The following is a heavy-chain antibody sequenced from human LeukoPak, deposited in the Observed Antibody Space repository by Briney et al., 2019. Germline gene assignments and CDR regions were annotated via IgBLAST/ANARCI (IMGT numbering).Heavy chain of an antibody. CDR3: ARVDSRTAQFDY. V-gene: IGHV3-30*14. D-gene: IGHD6-13*01. J-gene: IGHJ4*02. Sequence: GGSLRLSCAASGFTFSSYAMHWVRQAPGKGLEWVAVIAYDGGNKYYADSVKGRFTISRDNSKNTLYLQMNSLRAEDTAVYHCARVDSRTAQFDYWGQGTLVTVSS. CDR2: IAYDGGNK. CDR1: GFTFSSYA.